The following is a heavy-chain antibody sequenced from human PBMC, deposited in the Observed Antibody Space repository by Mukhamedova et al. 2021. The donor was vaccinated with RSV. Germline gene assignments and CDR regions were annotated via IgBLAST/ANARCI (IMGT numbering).Heavy chain of an antibody. D-gene: IGHD3-10*01. CDR2: T. Sequence: TYYNPSLKSRVTISVDTSKNQFSLKLSSVTAADTAVYYCASTGGYQDNFDSWGQGTLVTVSS. J-gene: IGHJ4*02. V-gene: IGHV4-39*01. CDR3: ASTGGYQDNFDS.